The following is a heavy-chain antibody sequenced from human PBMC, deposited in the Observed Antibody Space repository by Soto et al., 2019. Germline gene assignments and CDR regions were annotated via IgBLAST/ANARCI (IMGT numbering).Heavy chain of an antibody. D-gene: IGHD2-2*01. CDR2: IYYSGST. J-gene: IGHJ6*03. CDR3: ARGRPQKGGYCSSTSCYSYYYYYMDV. Sequence: QVQLQESGPGLVKPSETLSLTCTVSGGSISSYYWSWIRQPPGKGLERIGYIYYSGSTNYNPSLKSRVTITVDTSQNQCSLKLSSVTAADTAVYYCARGRPQKGGYCSSTSCYSYYYYYMDVWGKGTTVTVSS. CDR1: GGSISSYY. V-gene: IGHV4-59*01.